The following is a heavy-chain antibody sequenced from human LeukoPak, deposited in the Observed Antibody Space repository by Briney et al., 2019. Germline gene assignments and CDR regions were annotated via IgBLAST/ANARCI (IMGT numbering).Heavy chain of an antibody. CDR3: ARQVVTAFDY. Sequence: PSETLSLTCTVSGGSISSYYWSWIRQPPGKGLEWIGYIYYSGSTNYNPSLKSRVAMSVDTSKNQFSLKLSSVTALDTAVYYCARQVVTAFDYWGQGTLVTVSS. CDR2: IYYSGST. CDR1: GGSISSYY. J-gene: IGHJ4*02. D-gene: IGHD2-21*02. V-gene: IGHV4-59*08.